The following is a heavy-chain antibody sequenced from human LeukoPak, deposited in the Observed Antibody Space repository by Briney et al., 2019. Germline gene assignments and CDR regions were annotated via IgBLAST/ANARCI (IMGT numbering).Heavy chain of an antibody. CDR3: AREPKPYGDYDLYFDY. Sequence: SGTLSLTCAVSGGSISSSNWWSWVRQPPGKGLEWIGEIYHSGSTNYNPSLKSRVTISVDKSKNQFSLKLSSVTAADTAVYYCAREPKPYGDYDLYFDYWGQGTLVTVSS. V-gene: IGHV4-4*02. CDR1: GGSISSSNW. D-gene: IGHD4-17*01. CDR2: IYHSGST. J-gene: IGHJ4*02.